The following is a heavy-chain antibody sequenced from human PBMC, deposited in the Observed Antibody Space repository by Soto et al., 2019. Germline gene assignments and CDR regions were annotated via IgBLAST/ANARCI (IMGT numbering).Heavy chain of an antibody. CDR1: GYSFTNFA. J-gene: IGHJ2*01. CDR3: ATAPTVATGWYFYL. Sequence: QVQLVQSGAEVKKTGASVKVSCKASGYSFTNFALHWVRQAPGQRLEWVGRINAVNGNTKYSEKFQDRVTIMRDTSANTAYMELTSLRAEDTAVYYCATAPTVATGWYFYLWGRGTLVTVYS. CDR2: INAVNGNT. V-gene: IGHV1-3*01. D-gene: IGHD4-17*01.